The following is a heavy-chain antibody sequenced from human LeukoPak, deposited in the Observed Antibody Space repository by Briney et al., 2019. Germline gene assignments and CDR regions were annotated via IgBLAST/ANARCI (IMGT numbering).Heavy chain of an antibody. V-gene: IGHV3-7*01. Sequence: PGGSLRLSCAASGFTFSSYWMSWVRQAPGKGLEWVAIIKQDRSEKYYVDSVKGRFTISRDNAKNSLYLQMNSLRAEDTAVYYCARLREIPVFGVVTKSTSYFDYWGQGTLVTVSS. CDR3: ARLREIPVFGVVTKSTSYFDY. D-gene: IGHD3-3*01. J-gene: IGHJ4*02. CDR2: IKQDRSEK. CDR1: GFTFSSYW.